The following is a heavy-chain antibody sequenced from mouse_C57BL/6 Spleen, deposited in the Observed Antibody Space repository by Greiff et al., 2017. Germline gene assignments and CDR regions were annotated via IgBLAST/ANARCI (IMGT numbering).Heavy chain of an antibody. Sequence: EVHLVESGPGLVKPSQSLSLTCSVTGYSITSGYYWNWIRQFPGNKLEWMGYISYDGSNNYNPSLKNRISITRDTSKNQFFLKLNSVTTEDTATYYCARDRGYWYFDVWGTGTTVTVSS. CDR2: ISYDGSN. J-gene: IGHJ1*03. D-gene: IGHD1-1*02. V-gene: IGHV3-6*01. CDR3: ARDRGYWYFDV. CDR1: GYSITSGYY.